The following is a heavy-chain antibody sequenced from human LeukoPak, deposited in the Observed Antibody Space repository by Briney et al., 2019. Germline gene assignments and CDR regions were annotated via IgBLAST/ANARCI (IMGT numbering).Heavy chain of an antibody. V-gene: IGHV3-7*03. Sequence: VGSLRLSCAASGFTFSSYWMSWVRQAPGKGLEWVANIKQDGSEKYYVDSVKGRFTISRDNAKNSLYLQMNSLRAEDTAVYYCARDWGVGRRDYWGQGTLVTVSS. CDR2: IKQDGSEK. J-gene: IGHJ4*02. CDR1: GFTFSSYW. CDR3: ARDWGVGRRDY. D-gene: IGHD3-10*01.